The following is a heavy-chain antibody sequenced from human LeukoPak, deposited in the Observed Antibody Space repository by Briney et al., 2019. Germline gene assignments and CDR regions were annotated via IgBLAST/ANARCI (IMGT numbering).Heavy chain of an antibody. CDR2: FDPSDSYT. CDR3: APHRGGLEDLTFDP. V-gene: IGHV5-10-1*01. J-gene: IGHJ5*02. CDR1: GYSFTSYW. D-gene: IGHD3-10*01. Sequence: GESLKISCKGSGYSFTSYWISWVRQLPGKGLEGLGRFDPSDSYTNYRPSFQGHVTISADKSISTAYLQWSSLKASDTAMYYCAPHRGGLEDLTFDPWGQGTLVTVSS.